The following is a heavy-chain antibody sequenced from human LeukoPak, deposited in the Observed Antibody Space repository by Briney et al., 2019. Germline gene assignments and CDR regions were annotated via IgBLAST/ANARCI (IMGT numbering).Heavy chain of an antibody. Sequence: GGSLRLSCAVSGFTLSNYGMHWVRQAPGRGLEWVAVIWYDGTNKYYADSVRGRFTISRDSSKNTLYLQMNSLRAEDTAVYYCARIRTEHIVVVTAILADAFDIWGQGTMVTVSS. D-gene: IGHD2-21*02. J-gene: IGHJ3*02. CDR3: ARIRTEHIVVVTAILADAFDI. V-gene: IGHV3-33*01. CDR1: GFTLSNYG. CDR2: IWYDGTNK.